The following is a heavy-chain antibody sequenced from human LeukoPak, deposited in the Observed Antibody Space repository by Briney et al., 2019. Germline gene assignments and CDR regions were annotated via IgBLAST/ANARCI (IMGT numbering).Heavy chain of an antibody. CDR3: APRGDIEHSYVYGKWFDP. CDR2: INHSGSS. Sequence: SETLSLTCAVYGVSFSAYYWTWLRQPPGKGLEWIGEINHSGSSNYNSSLRSRVTISVDTSYKHFSLRLSSVTAADTAVYYRAPRGDIEHSYVYGKWFDPWGQGTRVTVSS. CDR1: GVSFSAYY. V-gene: IGHV4-34*01. J-gene: IGHJ5*02. D-gene: IGHD5-18*01.